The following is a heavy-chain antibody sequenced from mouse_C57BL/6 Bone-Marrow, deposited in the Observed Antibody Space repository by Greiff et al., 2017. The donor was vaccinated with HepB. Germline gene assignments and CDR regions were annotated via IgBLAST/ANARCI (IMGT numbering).Heavy chain of an antibody. D-gene: IGHD3-3*01. CDR1: GYSFTGYY. Sequence: VQLQQSGPELVKPGASVKISCKASGYSFTGYYMNWVKQSPEKSLEWIGEINPSTGGTTYNQKFKAKATLTVDKSSSTAYMQLKSLTSEDSAVYYCARSGGLGSFDYWGQGTTLTVSS. V-gene: IGHV1-42*01. J-gene: IGHJ2*01. CDR3: ARSGGLGSFDY. CDR2: INPSTGGT.